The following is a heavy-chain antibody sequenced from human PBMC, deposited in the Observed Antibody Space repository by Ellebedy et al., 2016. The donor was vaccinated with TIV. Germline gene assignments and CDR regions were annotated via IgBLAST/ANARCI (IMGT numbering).Heavy chain of an antibody. CDR2: INAGNGNT. CDR1: GYTFTSYA. CDR3: ARDLAHTAMLYFDY. Sequence: ASVKVSCKASGYTFTSYAMHWARQAPGQRLEWMGWINAGNGNTKDSQKFQGRVTITRDTSASTAYMELSSLTSEDTAVYYCARDLAHTAMLYFDYWGQGTLVTVSS. V-gene: IGHV1-3*01. D-gene: IGHD5-18*01. J-gene: IGHJ4*02.